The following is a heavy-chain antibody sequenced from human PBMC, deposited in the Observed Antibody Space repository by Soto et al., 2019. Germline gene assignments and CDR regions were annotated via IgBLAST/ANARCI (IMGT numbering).Heavy chain of an antibody. CDR3: ARRASPSWGGYDLNWFDP. D-gene: IGHD5-12*01. CDR1: GYSFTSYW. CDR2: IYPGDSDT. Sequence: GESLKISCKGSGYSFTSYWIGWVRQMPGKGLEWMGIIYPGDSDTRYSPSFQGQVTISADKSISTAYLQWSSLKASDTAMYYCARRASPSWGGYDLNWFDPWGQGTLVTVSS. J-gene: IGHJ5*02. V-gene: IGHV5-51*01.